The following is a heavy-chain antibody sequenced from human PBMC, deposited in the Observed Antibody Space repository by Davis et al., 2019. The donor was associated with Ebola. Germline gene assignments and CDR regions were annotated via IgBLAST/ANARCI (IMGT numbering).Heavy chain of an antibody. CDR3: ARGGSGWYRGVYYYYGMDV. V-gene: IGHV3-66*01. D-gene: IGHD6-19*01. J-gene: IGHJ6*02. CDR2: IYSGGST. CDR1: GFTVSSNY. Sequence: PGGSLRLSCAASGFTVSSNYMSWVRQAPGKGLEWVSVIYSGGSTYYADSVKGRFTISRDNSKNTLYLQMNSLRAEDTAVYYCARGGSGWYRGVYYYYGMDVWGQGTTVTVSS.